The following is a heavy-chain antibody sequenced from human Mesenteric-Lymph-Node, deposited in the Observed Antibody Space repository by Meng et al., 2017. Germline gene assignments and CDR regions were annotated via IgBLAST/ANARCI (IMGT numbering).Heavy chain of an antibody. CDR2: IWYDGSNK. V-gene: IGHV3-33*01. Sequence: GGSLRLSCAASGFTFSSYGMHWVRQAPGKGLEWVAVIWYDGSNKYYADSVKGRFTISRDNSKNTLYLQMNSLRAEDTAVYYCARDDYYDSSGYSSYYYYYGMDVWGQGTTVTVSS. CDR1: GFTFSSYG. J-gene: IGHJ6*02. D-gene: IGHD3-22*01. CDR3: ARDDYYDSSGYSSYYYYYGMDV.